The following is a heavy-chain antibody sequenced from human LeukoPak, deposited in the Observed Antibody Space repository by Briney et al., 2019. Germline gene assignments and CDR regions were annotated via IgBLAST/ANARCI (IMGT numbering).Heavy chain of an antibody. CDR3: AREVKWSRYYMDV. J-gene: IGHJ6*03. CDR2: INHSGST. Sequence: SETLSLTCAVYGGSFSGYYWSWIRQPPGKGLEWIGEINHSGSTNYNPSLKSRVTISVDTSKNQFSLKLSSVTAADTAVYYCAREVKWSRYYMDVWGKGTTVTISS. V-gene: IGHV4-34*01. D-gene: IGHD2-15*01. CDR1: GGSFSGYY.